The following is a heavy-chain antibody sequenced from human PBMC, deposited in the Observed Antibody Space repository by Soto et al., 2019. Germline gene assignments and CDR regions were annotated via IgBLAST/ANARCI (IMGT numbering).Heavy chain of an antibody. V-gene: IGHV3-74*01. Sequence: GGSLRLSCTAPRFTFGSYWMHWVRQAPGKGLVWVSDINVDGTETWYADSVKGRFTISRDNDKKTLYLHMTGLRVDDTGVYYCARDKDVLLTNYGMAAWGQGTTVTVSS. CDR3: ARDKDVLLTNYGMAA. J-gene: IGHJ6*02. CDR2: INVDGTET. CDR1: RFTFGSYW. D-gene: IGHD2-15*01.